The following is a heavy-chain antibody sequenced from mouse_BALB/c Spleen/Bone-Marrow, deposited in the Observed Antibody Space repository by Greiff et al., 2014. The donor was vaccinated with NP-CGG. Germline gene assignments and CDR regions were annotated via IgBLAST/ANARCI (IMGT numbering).Heavy chain of an antibody. CDR2: IRNKAKGSTT. Sequence: EVQLVESGGGSEQPGGSLRLSCATSGFTLTDYYMSWVRQPPGKALEWLGFIRNKAKGSTTDYSASVKGRFTISRDNSQSILYLQMNTLRPEDSATYYCARDIEGNYSYWYLDIGGAGTTVTVSS. V-gene: IGHV7-3*02. CDR3: ARDIEGNYSYWYLDI. CDR1: GFTLTDYY. D-gene: IGHD2-1*01. J-gene: IGHJ1*01.